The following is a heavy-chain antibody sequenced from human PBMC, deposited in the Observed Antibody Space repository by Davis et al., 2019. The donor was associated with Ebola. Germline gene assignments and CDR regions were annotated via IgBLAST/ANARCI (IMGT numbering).Heavy chain of an antibody. CDR3: ARDSCGMDV. J-gene: IGHJ6*04. Sequence: GESLKISCAASGFTFSDYAMHWVRQAPGKGLEWVTVISYDGNNKYYADSVKGRFTISRDNSKNTLYLQIDSLRADDTAVYYCARDSCGMDVWGKGTTVTVSS. V-gene: IGHV3-30*04. CDR2: ISYDGNNK. CDR1: GFTFSDYA.